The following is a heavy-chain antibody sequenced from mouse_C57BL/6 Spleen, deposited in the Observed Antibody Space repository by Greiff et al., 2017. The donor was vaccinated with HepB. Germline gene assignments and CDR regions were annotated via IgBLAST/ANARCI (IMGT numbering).Heavy chain of an antibody. V-gene: IGHV5-12*01. J-gene: IGHJ4*01. Sequence: EVHLVESGGGLVQPGGSLKLSCAASGFTFSDYYMYWVRQTPEKRLEWVAYISNGGGSTYYPDTVKGRFTISRDNAKNTLYLQMSRLKSEDTAMYYCARQADDYAMDYWGQGTSGTVSS. CDR1: GFTFSDYY. CDR3: ARQADDYAMDY. CDR2: ISNGGGST.